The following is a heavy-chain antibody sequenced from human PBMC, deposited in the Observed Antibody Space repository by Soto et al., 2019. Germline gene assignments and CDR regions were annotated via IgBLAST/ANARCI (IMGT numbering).Heavy chain of an antibody. Sequence: QVQLQESGPGLVKPSQTLSLTCTVSGGSISSGGYYWSWIRQHPGKGLEWIGYIYYSGSTYYIPSLKSRVTISVDTSKNQFSLKLSSVTAADTAVYYCARYNNSVSHAFDIWGQGTMVTVSS. CDR3: ARYNNSVSHAFDI. D-gene: IGHD2-8*01. CDR1: GGSISSGGYY. CDR2: IYYSGST. V-gene: IGHV4-31*03. J-gene: IGHJ3*02.